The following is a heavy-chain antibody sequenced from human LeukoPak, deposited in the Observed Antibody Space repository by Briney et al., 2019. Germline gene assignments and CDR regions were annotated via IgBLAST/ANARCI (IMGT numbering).Heavy chain of an antibody. Sequence: GGSLRLSCAASGFTFSSYAMHWVRQAPGKGLEWVAVISNDGSNKYYADSVKGRFTISRDNSKNTLYLQMNSLRAEDTAVYYCAKGGKWDVTPFDYWGQGTLVTVSS. CDR3: AKGGKWDVTPFDY. V-gene: IGHV3-30-3*01. CDR1: GFTFSSYA. D-gene: IGHD1-26*01. CDR2: ISNDGSNK. J-gene: IGHJ4*02.